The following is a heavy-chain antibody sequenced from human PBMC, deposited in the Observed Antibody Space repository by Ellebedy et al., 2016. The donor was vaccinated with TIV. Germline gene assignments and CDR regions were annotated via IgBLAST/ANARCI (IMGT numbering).Heavy chain of an antibody. CDR3: ARDECSGGSCHWWFAP. J-gene: IGHJ5*02. D-gene: IGHD2-15*01. CDR2: TYYRSKWYN. V-gene: IGHV6-1*01. Sequence: MPSETLSLTCAISGDSVSRNSVAWNWIRQSPSTGLEWLGRTYYRSKWYNDYAFSVKSRITINPDTSKNQFSLQLNSVTPEDTAVYDCARDECSGGSCHWWFAPWGQGTLVTVSS. CDR1: GDSVSRNSVA.